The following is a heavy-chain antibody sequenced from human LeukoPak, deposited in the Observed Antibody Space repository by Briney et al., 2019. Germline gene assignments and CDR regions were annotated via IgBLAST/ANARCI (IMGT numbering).Heavy chain of an antibody. V-gene: IGHV4-34*01. J-gene: IGHJ3*02. CDR1: GGSFSGYY. D-gene: IGHD3-10*01. Sequence: PSETLSLTCAVYGGSFSGYYWSWIRQPPGKGLEWVGEINHSGSTNYNPSLKSRVTISVDTSKNQFSLKLSSVTAADTAVYYCARDDITNSAFDIWGQGTMVTVSS. CDR3: ARDDITNSAFDI. CDR2: INHSGST.